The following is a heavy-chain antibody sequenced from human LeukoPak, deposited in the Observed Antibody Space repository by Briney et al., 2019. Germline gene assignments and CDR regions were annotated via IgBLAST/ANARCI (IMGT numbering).Heavy chain of an antibody. V-gene: IGHV4-4*07. CDR1: GGSISSYY. D-gene: IGHD6-19*01. Sequence: SETLSLTCTVSGGSISSYYWGWIRQPAGKGLEWIGRNYTSGSTNYNPSLKSRVTMSVDTSKNQFSLKLSSVTAADTAVYYCARVALAGAFDIWGQGTMVTVSS. CDR3: ARVALAGAFDI. CDR2: NYTSGST. J-gene: IGHJ3*02.